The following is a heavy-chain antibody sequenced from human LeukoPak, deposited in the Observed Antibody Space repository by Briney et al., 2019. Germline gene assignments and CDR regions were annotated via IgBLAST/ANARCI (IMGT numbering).Heavy chain of an antibody. CDR1: GGSISSGGYS. D-gene: IGHD3-22*01. CDR3: ARNYYYDSSGYYPTNHYDAFDI. J-gene: IGHJ3*02. CDR2: IYHSGST. Sequence: PSQTLSLTCAVSGGSISSGGYSWRWIRQPPGKGLEWIGYIYHSGSTYYNPSLKSRVTISVDRSKNQFSLKLSSVTAADTAVYYCARNYYYDSSGYYPTNHYDAFDIWGQGTMVTVSS. V-gene: IGHV4-30-2*01.